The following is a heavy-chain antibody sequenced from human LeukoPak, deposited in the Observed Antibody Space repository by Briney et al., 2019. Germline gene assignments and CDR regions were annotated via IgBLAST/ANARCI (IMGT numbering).Heavy chain of an antibody. CDR2: IYTSGST. Sequence: PSETLSLTCTVSGGSISSGSYYWSWLRQPDGKGLEWIGRIYTSGSTNYNPSLKSRVTISVDTSKNQFSLKLSSVTAADTAVYYCAGERYYDSSGYGTFDYWGQGTLVTVSS. CDR1: GGSISSGSYY. V-gene: IGHV4-61*02. D-gene: IGHD3-22*01. J-gene: IGHJ4*02. CDR3: AGERYYDSSGYGTFDY.